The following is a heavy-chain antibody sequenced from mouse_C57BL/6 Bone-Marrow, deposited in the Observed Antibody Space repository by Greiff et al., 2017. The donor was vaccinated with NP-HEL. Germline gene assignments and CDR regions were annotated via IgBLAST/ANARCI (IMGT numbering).Heavy chain of an antibody. Sequence: VKLQQSGAELVRPGASVTLSCKASGYTFTDYEMHWVKQTPVHGLEWIGAIDPETGGTAYNQKFKGKAILTADKSSSTAYMGLRDLISRDSAVYYCTRTDYDAGFAGYWGQGATLAVSS. CDR2: IDPETGGT. J-gene: IGHJ2*01. CDR3: TRTDYDAGFAGY. D-gene: IGHD2-4*01. CDR1: GYTFTDYE. V-gene: IGHV1-15*01.